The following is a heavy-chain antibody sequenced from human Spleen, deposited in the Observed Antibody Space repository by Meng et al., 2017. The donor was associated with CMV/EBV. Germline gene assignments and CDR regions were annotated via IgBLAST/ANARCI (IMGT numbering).Heavy chain of an antibody. CDR3: ARDREAIVVVPAAMAYYAMDV. J-gene: IGHJ6*02. CDR2: ISAYNGNT. Sequence: ASVKVSCKASGYTFTSYGISWVRQAPGQGLEWMGWISAYNGNTNYAQKLQGRVTMTTDTSTSTAYMELRSLRSDDTAVYYCARDREAIVVVPAAMAYYAMDVWGQGTTVTVSS. V-gene: IGHV1-18*01. D-gene: IGHD2-2*01. CDR1: GYTFTSYG.